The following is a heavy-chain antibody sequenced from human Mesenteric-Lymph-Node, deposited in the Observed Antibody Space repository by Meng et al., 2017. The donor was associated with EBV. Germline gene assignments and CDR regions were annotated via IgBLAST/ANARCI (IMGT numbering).Heavy chain of an antibody. Sequence: QVQLQESGPGLVKPSETLSPTCTVSGDSVTSGTYYWSWVRQTPGKGLEWIGEFHHDGHTSYNPSLRSRVTTSVNTSKNQFSLNLMSVTAADTAVYYCARHNDHYFDIWGQGTLGTVSS. CDR1: GDSVTSGTYY. CDR2: FHHDGHT. V-gene: IGHV4-61*01. D-gene: IGHD5-24*01. CDR3: ARHNDHYFDI. J-gene: IGHJ4*02.